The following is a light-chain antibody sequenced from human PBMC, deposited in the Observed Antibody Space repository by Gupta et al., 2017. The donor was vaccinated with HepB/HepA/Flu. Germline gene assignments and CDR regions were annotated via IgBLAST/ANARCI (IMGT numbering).Light chain of an antibody. CDR3: QQSYSIPWT. V-gene: IGKV1-39*01. CDR2: AAS. Sequence: DMQVTQSPSSLSASVGDRVTITCRASQTISTYLNWYQQKPGKAPKLLIHAASSLQSGVPPRFSGSGSGTDFTLTITCLQPEDLATYLCQQSYSIPWTFGQGTKVDIK. J-gene: IGKJ1*01. CDR1: QTISTY.